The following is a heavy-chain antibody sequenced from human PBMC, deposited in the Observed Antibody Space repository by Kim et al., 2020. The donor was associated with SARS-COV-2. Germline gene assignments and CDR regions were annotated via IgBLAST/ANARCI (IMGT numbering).Heavy chain of an antibody. CDR1: GFTFNSYA. CDR3: AKVTSGGSGWFECIQR. CDR2: IRQIGGNT. Sequence: GGSLRLSCAASGFTFNSYAMSWVRQAPGKGLEWVSGIRQIGGNTEYADSVKGRFSISRDNSKNTLYLQMNRLRAEDTAVYYCAKVTSGGSGWFECIQRWGQGNPVTVSS. D-gene: IGHD6-19*01. V-gene: IGHV3-23*01. J-gene: IGHJ1*01.